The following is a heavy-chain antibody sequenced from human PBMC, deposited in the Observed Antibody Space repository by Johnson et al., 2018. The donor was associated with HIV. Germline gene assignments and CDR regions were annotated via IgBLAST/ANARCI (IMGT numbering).Heavy chain of an antibody. CDR2: ISWNSGSI. V-gene: IGHV3-20*04. D-gene: IGHD1-26*01. CDR3: AIIPPGGAGKGADAFDI. J-gene: IGHJ3*02. CDR1: GFTFDDYG. Sequence: VQLVESGGSVVRRGGSLRLSCAASGFTFDDYGMSWVRQGPGKGLECVSGISWNSGSIGYAGSVKGRFTISRDNAKNSLYLQMNSLRAEDTALYYCAIIPPGGAGKGADAFDIWGQGTMVTVSS.